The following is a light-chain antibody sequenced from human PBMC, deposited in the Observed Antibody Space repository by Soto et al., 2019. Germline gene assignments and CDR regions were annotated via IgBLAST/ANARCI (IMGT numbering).Light chain of an antibody. Sequence: IVLTQSPDSLAGSLGERATINCKSGQRVLFSSANNNYLAWYQQKPGQPPKLLIYWASTRESGVPDRFSGSGSGTDFTLTISSLQAEDVAVYYCHQYYDTPLTFGGGTKVEIK. J-gene: IGKJ4*01. CDR3: HQYYDTPLT. CDR1: QRVLFSSANNNY. V-gene: IGKV4-1*01. CDR2: WAS.